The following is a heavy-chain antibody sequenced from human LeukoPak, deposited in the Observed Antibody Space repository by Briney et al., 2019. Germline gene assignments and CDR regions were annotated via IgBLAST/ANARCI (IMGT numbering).Heavy chain of an antibody. CDR1: GGSVSSISYY. CDR2: VHYTGST. J-gene: IGHJ4*02. D-gene: IGHD4-17*01. Sequence: SDTLSLTCTVSGGSVSSISYYWGWIRQPPGKGLEWIGSVHYTGSTYYNPPLKSRVTISVDTSKNQFSLNLTSVTAADTAVYYCARQRVTVTLFDYWGQGTLVTVSS. V-gene: IGHV4-39*07. CDR3: ARQRVTVTLFDY.